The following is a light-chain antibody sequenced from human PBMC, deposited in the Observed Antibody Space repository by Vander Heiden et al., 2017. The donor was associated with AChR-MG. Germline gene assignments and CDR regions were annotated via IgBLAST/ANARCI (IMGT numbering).Light chain of an antibody. V-gene: IGLV1-40*01. CDR2: GNS. J-gene: IGLJ3*02. Sequence: QSVLTQPPSVSGAPGQRVTISCTGSSSNIGAGYDVHWYQQLPGTAPKLIIYGNSNRPSGVPDRFSGSKSGTSASLAITGLQAEDEADYYCQSYDSSLWVFGGGTKLTVL. CDR3: QSYDSSLWV. CDR1: SSNIGAGYD.